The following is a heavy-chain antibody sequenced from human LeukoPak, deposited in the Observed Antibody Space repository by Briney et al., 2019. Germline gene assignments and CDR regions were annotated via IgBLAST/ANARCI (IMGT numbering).Heavy chain of an antibody. CDR3: ATDLHFGYCTATSCANY. Sequence: PGGSLRLSCAASGFTFISSWMTWVRQAPRKGLEWVGRIRSTPDGGATDYAAPVKGRFTISRDDSKNTLYLQMSSLRTEDTAVYYCATDLHFGYCTATSCANYWGQGTLVTVSS. CDR1: GFTFISSW. CDR2: IRSTPDGGAT. D-gene: IGHD2-2*03. J-gene: IGHJ4*02. V-gene: IGHV3-15*01.